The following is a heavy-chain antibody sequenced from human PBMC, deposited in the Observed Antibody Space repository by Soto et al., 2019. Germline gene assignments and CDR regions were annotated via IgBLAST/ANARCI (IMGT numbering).Heavy chain of an antibody. CDR2: IYHSGST. CDR1: GGSISSGGYS. J-gene: IGHJ5*02. V-gene: IGHV4-30-2*01. CDR3: ARDQLEGNWFDP. Sequence: QLQLQESGSGLVRPSRTLSLTCAVSGGSISSGGYSWNWIRQPPGKGLEWIGYIYHSGSTLYNPSLKSRVTITVDKSKNPLSLKLTSVTAADTAVYYCARDQLEGNWFDPWGQGTLVTVSS. D-gene: IGHD1-1*01.